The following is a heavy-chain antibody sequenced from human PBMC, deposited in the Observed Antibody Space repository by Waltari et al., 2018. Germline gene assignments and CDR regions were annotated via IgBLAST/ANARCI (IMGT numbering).Heavy chain of an antibody. CDR1: GYTFTSYD. J-gene: IGHJ6*02. V-gene: IGHV1-8*02. CDR3: ARTARHYYYYGMDV. D-gene: IGHD6-6*01. Sequence: QVQLVQSGAEVKKPGASVKVSCTASGYTFTSYDINWVRQATGQGLEWMGWMNPNSGNTGYAQKFQGRVTMTRNTSISTAYMELSSLRSEDTAVYYCARTARHYYYYGMDVWGQGTTVTVSS. CDR2: MNPNSGNT.